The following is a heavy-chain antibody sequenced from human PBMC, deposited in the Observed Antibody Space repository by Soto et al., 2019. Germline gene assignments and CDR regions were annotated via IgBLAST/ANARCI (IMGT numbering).Heavy chain of an antibody. D-gene: IGHD6-19*01. Sequence: EVQLVESGGGFAQPGGSLTRSCAASGVTFSGYWMSWVRQAPGKGLERVASIKQDGTLKYYVESVKGRFTVSRDNAKTSVYLQMISLRAEDTAVYYCARWESSDWYLAIGGQGTLVTVSS. V-gene: IGHV3-7*03. J-gene: IGHJ4*02. CDR1: GVTFSGYW. CDR3: ARWESSDWYLAI. CDR2: IKQDGTLK.